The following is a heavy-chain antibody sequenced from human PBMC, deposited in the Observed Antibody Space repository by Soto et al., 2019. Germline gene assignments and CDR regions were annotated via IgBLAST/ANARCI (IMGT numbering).Heavy chain of an antibody. CDR2: IIPVFGTT. D-gene: IGHD4-17*01. Sequence: QVQLVQSGAEVKKPGSSVRVSCKASGGTVNSYTISWVRQAPGQVLEWMGGIIPVFGTTDYAQKFQGRVTITADQSTGTAYLDLFSMRAEDTAIYYCSISNSYGRGDFWGQGTLVTVSS. V-gene: IGHV1-69*01. CDR3: SISNSYGRGDF. J-gene: IGHJ4*02. CDR1: GGTVNSYT.